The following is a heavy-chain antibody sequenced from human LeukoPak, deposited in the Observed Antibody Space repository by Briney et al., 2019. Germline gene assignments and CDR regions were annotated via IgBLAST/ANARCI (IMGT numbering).Heavy chain of an antibody. CDR1: GYTFTGYY. D-gene: IGHD6-13*01. Sequence: ASAKVSCKASGYTFTGYYVHWVRQAPGQGLQWMGYLNPKTGDTKYAQKLLDRVTMTRDASISTVYMELSGLRSDDTAVYYCAREGLYSSSSDFDYWGQGTLVTVSS. V-gene: IGHV1-2*02. J-gene: IGHJ4*02. CDR3: AREGLYSSSSDFDY. CDR2: LNPKTGDT.